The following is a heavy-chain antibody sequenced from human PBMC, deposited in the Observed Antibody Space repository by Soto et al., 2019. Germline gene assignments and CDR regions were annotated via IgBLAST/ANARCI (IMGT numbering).Heavy chain of an antibody. CDR2: ITTFNGNT. CDR3: FNDPTDDAFDI. CDR1: GYTFTYRY. Sequence: GASVKVSCKASGYTFTYRYLHWVRQAPGQALEWMGWITTFNGNTNYEQKFQDRVTITRDRSMSTAYMELSSLRSEDTAMYYCFNDPTDDAFDIWGQGTMVTVSS. J-gene: IGHJ3*02. D-gene: IGHD2-8*01. V-gene: IGHV1-45*02.